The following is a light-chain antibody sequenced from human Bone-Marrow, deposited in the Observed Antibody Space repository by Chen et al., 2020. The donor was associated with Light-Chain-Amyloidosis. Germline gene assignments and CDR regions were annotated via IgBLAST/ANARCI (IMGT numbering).Light chain of an antibody. CDR3: CSYAGSDTFV. CDR2: EAT. V-gene: IGLV2-23*02. Sequence: QSALPQPASVSASPGQSITIPCTGTSSDIGSYNHVSWYQHHPGKAPKVLIYEATKRPSGVSSRFSGSKSANTASLTISGLQAEDEASFYCCSYAGSDTFVFGGGTMLTVL. CDR1: SSDIGSYNH. J-gene: IGLJ3*02.